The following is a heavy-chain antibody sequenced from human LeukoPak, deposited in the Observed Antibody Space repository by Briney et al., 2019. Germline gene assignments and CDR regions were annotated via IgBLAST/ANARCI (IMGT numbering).Heavy chain of an antibody. Sequence: SETLSLTCTVSGGSISSYYWSWIRQPPGKGLEWIGYIYYSGSTNYNPSLKSRITISVDTSKNQFSLKLSSVTAGDTAVYYCASGGGRYYDSSGYIGYWGQGTLVTVSS. CDR3: ASGGGRYYDSSGYIGY. D-gene: IGHD3-22*01. CDR1: GGSISSYY. CDR2: IYYSGST. J-gene: IGHJ4*02. V-gene: IGHV4-59*01.